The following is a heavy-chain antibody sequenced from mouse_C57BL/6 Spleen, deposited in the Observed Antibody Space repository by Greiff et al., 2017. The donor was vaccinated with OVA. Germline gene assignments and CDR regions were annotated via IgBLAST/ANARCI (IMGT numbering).Heavy chain of an antibody. J-gene: IGHJ1*03. CDR3: ARHPYGSSYWYFDV. CDR1: GFTFSDYY. Sequence: EVMLVESGGGLVQPGGSLKLSCAASGFTFSDYYMYWVRQTPEKRLEWVAYIRNGGGSTYYPDTVKGRFTISRDNAKNTLYLQMSRLKSEDTAMYYCARHPYGSSYWYFDVWGTGTTVTVSS. CDR2: IRNGGGST. D-gene: IGHD1-1*01. V-gene: IGHV5-12*01.